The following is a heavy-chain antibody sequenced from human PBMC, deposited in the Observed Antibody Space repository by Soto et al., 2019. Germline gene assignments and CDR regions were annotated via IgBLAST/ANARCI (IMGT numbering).Heavy chain of an antibody. J-gene: IGHJ4*02. D-gene: IGHD5-12*01. Sequence: EVQLLESGGGLVQPGGSLRLSCAASGFTFSNYAVTWVRQAPGKGLEWVSTISGSGGSTYYADSVKGRFTISRDNSKTTLYLQMNSVRSGDTAVYYCAKAQGCSGYDLDYWGQGTLVTVSS. CDR2: ISGSGGST. CDR1: GFTFSNYA. CDR3: AKAQGCSGYDLDY. V-gene: IGHV3-23*01.